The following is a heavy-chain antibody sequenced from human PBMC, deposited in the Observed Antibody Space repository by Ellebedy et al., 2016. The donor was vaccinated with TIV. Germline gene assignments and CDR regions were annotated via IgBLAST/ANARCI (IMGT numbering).Heavy chain of an antibody. CDR3: ATEAGASRLVGGAFDM. CDR1: GFTFSSYA. CDR2: ISYDGNVK. V-gene: IGHV3-30*04. Sequence: PGGSLRLSCATSGFTFSSYAMHWVRQAPGKGLEWVAVISYDGNVKYYADSVKGRFTISRDNSKDTRYLQMNSLRVEDTAVYYCATEAGASRLVGGAFDMWGQGTMVTVSS. D-gene: IGHD6-25*01. J-gene: IGHJ3*02.